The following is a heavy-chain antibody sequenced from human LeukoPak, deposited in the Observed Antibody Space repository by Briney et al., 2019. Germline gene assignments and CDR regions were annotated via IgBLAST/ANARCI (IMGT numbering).Heavy chain of an antibody. V-gene: IGHV3-48*02. CDR2: ISSSSDTV. Sequence: GGSLRLSCAASGFTFSNYNMNWGRQAPGKGREWVSYISSSSDTVFYPDSVKGRFTISRDNAKNSLYLQMYSLRDDDTAFYYCARDDTGNSGHFDLWGRGTLVTVSS. D-gene: IGHD1-1*01. CDR1: GFTFSNYN. CDR3: ARDDTGNSGHFDL. J-gene: IGHJ2*01.